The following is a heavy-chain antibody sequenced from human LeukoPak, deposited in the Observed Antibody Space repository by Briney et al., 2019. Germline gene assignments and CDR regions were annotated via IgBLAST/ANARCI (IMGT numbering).Heavy chain of an antibody. CDR1: GGTFSSYA. CDR2: IIPIFGTA. V-gene: IGHV1-69*13. CDR3: ARDGSSGYPLYYFDY. J-gene: IGHJ4*02. D-gene: IGHD3-22*01. Sequence: GASVKVSCKASGGTFSSYAISWVRQAPGQGLEWMGGIIPIFGTANYAQKFQGRVTITADESTSTAYMELSSLRSEDTAVYYCARDGSSGYPLYYFDYWGQGTLVTVSS.